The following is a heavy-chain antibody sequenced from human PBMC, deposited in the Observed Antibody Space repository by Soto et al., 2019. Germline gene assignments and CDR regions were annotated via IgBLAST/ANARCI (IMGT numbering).Heavy chain of an antibody. J-gene: IGHJ4*02. CDR2: IYYSGST. CDR1: GGSISSGGYY. CDR3: ARVIVGVIVIGY. D-gene: IGHD3-16*02. V-gene: IGHV4-31*03. Sequence: PSETLSLTCTVSGGSISSGGYYWSWIRQHPGKGLEWIGYIYYSGSTYYNPSLKSRVTISVDTSKNQFSLKLSSVTAADTAVYYCARVIVGVIVIGYWGQGTLVTVSS.